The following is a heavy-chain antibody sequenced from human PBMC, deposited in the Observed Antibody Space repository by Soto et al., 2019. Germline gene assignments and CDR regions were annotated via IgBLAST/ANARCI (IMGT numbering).Heavy chain of an antibody. CDR1: GFTFSSYD. CDR3: ARVGVLGSFDY. D-gene: IGHD3-16*01. V-gene: IGHV3-13*01. Sequence: EVQLVESGGGLVQPGGSLRLSCAASGFTFSSYDMHWVRQATGKGLEWVSAIGTAGDTYYPGSVKGRFTISRENAKNSLYLQMNSLRAGDTAVYYCARVGVLGSFDYCGQGTLVTVSS. CDR2: IGTAGDT. J-gene: IGHJ4*02.